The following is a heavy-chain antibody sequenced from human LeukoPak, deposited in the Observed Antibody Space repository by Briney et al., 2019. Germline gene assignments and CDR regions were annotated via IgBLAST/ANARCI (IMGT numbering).Heavy chain of an antibody. CDR1: GFTYNTYW. CDR2: ISGSGGRI. Sequence: GGSLRLSCVASGFTYNTYWMSWVRQAPGKGLEWVSSISGSGGRIDYADSVKGRFTISRDNSKNTLSLQMNSLTAEDTAVYYCAKNPRLEGWIYFDSWGQGILVTVSS. CDR3: AKNPRLEGWIYFDS. D-gene: IGHD1-1*01. J-gene: IGHJ4*02. V-gene: IGHV3-23*01.